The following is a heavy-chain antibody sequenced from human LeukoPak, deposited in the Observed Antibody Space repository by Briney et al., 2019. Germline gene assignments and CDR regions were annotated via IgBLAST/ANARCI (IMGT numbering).Heavy chain of an antibody. J-gene: IGHJ2*01. CDR3: ARDLYGDYWYFDL. V-gene: IGHV3-74*01. CDR1: GLTFDDYG. CDR2: INSDGSKI. D-gene: IGHD4-17*01. Sequence: GGSLRLSCAASGLTFDDYGMSWVRQAPGKGLVWVSRINSDGSKIRYADSVKGRFTISRDNAKNTVYLQMNSLRAEDTAIYYCARDLYGDYWYFDLWGRGTLVTVSS.